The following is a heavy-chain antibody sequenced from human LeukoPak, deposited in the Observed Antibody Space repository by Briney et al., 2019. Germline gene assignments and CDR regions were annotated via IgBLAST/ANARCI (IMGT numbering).Heavy chain of an antibody. CDR3: ARNYYDSSGYYGH. Sequence: GGSLRLSCAASGFTFSSYSMNRVRQAPGKGPEWVSSISSSSSYIYYADSVKGRFTISRDNAKNSLYLQMNSLRAEDTAVYYCARNYYDSSGYYGHWGQGTLVTVSS. CDR1: GFTFSSYS. V-gene: IGHV3-21*01. D-gene: IGHD3-22*01. J-gene: IGHJ4*02. CDR2: ISSSSSYI.